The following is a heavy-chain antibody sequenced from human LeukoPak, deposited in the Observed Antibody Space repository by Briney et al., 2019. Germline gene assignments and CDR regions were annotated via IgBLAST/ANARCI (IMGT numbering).Heavy chain of an antibody. CDR1: GFTVSSNY. J-gene: IGHJ6*02. CDR3: AREKNYYYGMDV. Sequence: GGSLRLSCAASGFTVSSNYMSWVRQASGKGLEWVSVIYSGGSTYYADSVKGRFTISRDNSKNTLYLQMNSLRAEDTAVYYCAREKNYYYGMDVWGQGTTVTVSS. V-gene: IGHV3-53*01. CDR2: IYSGGST.